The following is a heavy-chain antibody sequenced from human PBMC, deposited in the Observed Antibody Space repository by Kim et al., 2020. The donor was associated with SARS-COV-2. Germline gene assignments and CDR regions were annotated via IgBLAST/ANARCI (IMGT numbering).Heavy chain of an antibody. J-gene: IGHJ4*02. CDR3: ASRDGY. CDR2: PIFGTA. Sequence: PIFGTANYAQKFQGGVTITVDESTSTAYMELSSLRSEDTAVYYCASRDGYWGQGTLVTVSS. V-gene: IGHV1-69*01.